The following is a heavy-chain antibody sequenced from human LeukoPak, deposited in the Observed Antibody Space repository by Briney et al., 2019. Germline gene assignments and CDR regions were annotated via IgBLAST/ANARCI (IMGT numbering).Heavy chain of an antibody. V-gene: IGHV4-34*01. CDR2: INHSGST. Sequence: SETLSLTCAVYGGSFSGYYWSWIRQPPGKGLEWIGEINHSGSTNYNPSLKSRVTISVDTSKNQFSLKLSSVTAADTAVYYCARTERPPYYQIDYWGQGTLVTVSS. CDR1: GGSFSGYY. J-gene: IGHJ4*02. CDR3: ARTERPPYYQIDY. D-gene: IGHD1-26*01.